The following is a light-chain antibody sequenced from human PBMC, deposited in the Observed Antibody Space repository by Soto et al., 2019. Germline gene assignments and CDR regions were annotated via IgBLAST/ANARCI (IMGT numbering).Light chain of an antibody. Sequence: EIVLTQSPGTLSLSPGERATLTCRASQSISNSYLAWHQQKPGQAPRLLIYAASNRATGIPDRLSGSGSGTDCTLTINRPEPEDFAVYYCQQYGSSPRTFGQGSKVEL. CDR1: QSISNSY. J-gene: IGKJ1*01. V-gene: IGKV3-20*01. CDR2: AAS. CDR3: QQYGSSPRT.